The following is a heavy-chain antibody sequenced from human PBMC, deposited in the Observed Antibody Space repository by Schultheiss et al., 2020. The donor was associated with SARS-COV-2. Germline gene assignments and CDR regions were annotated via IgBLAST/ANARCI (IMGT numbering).Heavy chain of an antibody. CDR2: INTVGSTT. J-gene: IGHJ5*02. CDR1: GFTFSNYW. D-gene: IGHD2-21*02. Sequence: GGSLRLSCSASGFTFSNYWMHWVRQAPGKGLVWVSRINTVGSTTSYADSVKGRFTISRHNSKNTLYLQMNSLRAEDTAVYYCAKHPYCGGDCYSDWFDPWGQGTLVTVSS. CDR3: AKHPYCGGDCYSDWFDP. V-gene: IGHV3-74*01.